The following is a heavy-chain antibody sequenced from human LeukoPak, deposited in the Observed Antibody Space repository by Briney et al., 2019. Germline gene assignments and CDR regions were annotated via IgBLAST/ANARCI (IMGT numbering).Heavy chain of an antibody. CDR1: GFTFDDYG. Sequence: PGGSLRLSCAASGFTFDDYGMSWVRQAPGKGLEWVSGINWNGGSTGYADSVKGRFTISRDNAKNSLYLQMNSLRAEDTALYYCARSAGDILTGYYRPWWYYYYMDVWGKGTTVTVSS. V-gene: IGHV3-20*04. CDR2: INWNGGST. D-gene: IGHD3-9*01. J-gene: IGHJ6*03. CDR3: ARSAGDILTGYYRPWWYYYYMDV.